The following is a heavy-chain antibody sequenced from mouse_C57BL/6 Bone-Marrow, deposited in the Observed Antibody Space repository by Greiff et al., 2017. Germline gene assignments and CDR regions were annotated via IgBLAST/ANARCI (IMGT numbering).Heavy chain of an antibody. CDR1: GYAFSSSW. D-gene: IGHD2-1*01. Sequence: VQLQQSGPELVKPGASVKISCKASGYAFSSSWMNWVKQRPGKGLEWIGRIYPGDGDTNYNGKFKGKATLTADKSSSTAYMQLSSLTSEDSAVYFCARARGYGNYVDYWGQGTTLTVSS. CDR3: ARARGYGNYVDY. J-gene: IGHJ2*01. V-gene: IGHV1-82*01. CDR2: IYPGDGDT.